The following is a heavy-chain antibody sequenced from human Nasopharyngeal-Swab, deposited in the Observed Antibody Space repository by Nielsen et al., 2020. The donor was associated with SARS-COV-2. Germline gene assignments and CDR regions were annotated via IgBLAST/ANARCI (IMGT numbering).Heavy chain of an antibody. CDR2: IYYNGNT. J-gene: IGHJ4*02. CDR1: GASIAYSTFY. D-gene: IGHD6-13*01. CDR3: VRSSSWYYFDY. Sequence: SETLFLTCTVSGASIAYSTFYWGWIRQPPGKGLEWIGNIYYNGNTYQNPSLKSRLTISVDKSKNQFSLQLSSVTAADTAVYYCVRSSSWYYFDYWAQGTQVTVSS. V-gene: IGHV4-39*01.